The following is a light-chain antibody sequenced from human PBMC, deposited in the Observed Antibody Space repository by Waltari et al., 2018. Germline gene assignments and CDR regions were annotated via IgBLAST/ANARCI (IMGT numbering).Light chain of an antibody. CDR3: QQYNTYST. CDR2: KAS. V-gene: IGKV1-5*03. J-gene: IGKJ1*01. Sequence: DIQMTQFPSTLSASVGDRVTITCRASQSVSSWLAWYQQKPGKAPKLLIYKASTLEGGVPSRFGGSGSGTEFTLTISSLQPDDFATYYCQQYNTYSTFGQGTKVDIK. CDR1: QSVSSW.